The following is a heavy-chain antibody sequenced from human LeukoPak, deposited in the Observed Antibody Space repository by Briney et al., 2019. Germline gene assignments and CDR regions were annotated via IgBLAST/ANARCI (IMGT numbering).Heavy chain of an antibody. Sequence: GGSLRLSCAASGFTFSSYSMNWVRQAPGKGLEWVSSISSSSSYIYYADSVKGRFTISRDNSKNTLYLQMNSLRAEDTAVYYCASDRGYYDSSGIFDYWGQGTLVTVSS. D-gene: IGHD3-22*01. V-gene: IGHV3-21*01. CDR1: GFTFSSYS. CDR3: ASDRGYYDSSGIFDY. J-gene: IGHJ4*02. CDR2: ISSSSSYI.